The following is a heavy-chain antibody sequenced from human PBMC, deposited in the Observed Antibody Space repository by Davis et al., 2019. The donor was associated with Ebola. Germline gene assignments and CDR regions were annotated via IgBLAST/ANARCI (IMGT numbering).Heavy chain of an antibody. CDR1: GFNFSDYY. J-gene: IGHJ5*02. D-gene: IGHD1-7*01. CDR2: ISSSGSTI. CDR3: ARQVWNFDNWFDP. Sequence: GESLKTSCAASGFNFSDYYMSWIRQAPGKGLEWVSYISSSGSTIYYADSVKGRFTISRDNAKNSLSLQMNSLRAEDAAVYYCARQVWNFDNWFDPWGQGTLVTVSS. V-gene: IGHV3-11*01.